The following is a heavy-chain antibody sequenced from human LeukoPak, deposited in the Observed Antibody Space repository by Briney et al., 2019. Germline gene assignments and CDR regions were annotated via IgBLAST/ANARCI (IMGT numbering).Heavy chain of an antibody. CDR3: ARHGRSGNYFDY. J-gene: IGHJ4*02. V-gene: IGHV4-39*01. CDR1: GGSISGSSYF. Sequence: SETLSLTCTVSGGSISGSSYFWGWIRQPPGKGLEWIGSVYYSGSTYYNPSLKSRVTISVDTSKNQFSLKLSSVTAADTAVYYCARHGRSGNYFDYWGQGTLVTVSS. D-gene: IGHD2-15*01. CDR2: VYYSGST.